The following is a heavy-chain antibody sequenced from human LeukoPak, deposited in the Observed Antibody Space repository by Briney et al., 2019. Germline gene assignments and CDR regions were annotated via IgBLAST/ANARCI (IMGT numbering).Heavy chain of an antibody. J-gene: IGHJ4*02. V-gene: IGHV3-30*02. CDR3: GKNQGRYRYGHHGLDF. Sequence: GGSLRLSCAASGFTFNNYGIYWVRQTPGKGLEWVAFIRYDGSNKYYADSVKGRFTISRDNSKNTLYLQMNSLRVEDTAVYYCGKNQGRYRYGHHGLDFWGQGTLVTVSS. D-gene: IGHD5-18*01. CDR2: IRYDGSNK. CDR1: GFTFNNYG.